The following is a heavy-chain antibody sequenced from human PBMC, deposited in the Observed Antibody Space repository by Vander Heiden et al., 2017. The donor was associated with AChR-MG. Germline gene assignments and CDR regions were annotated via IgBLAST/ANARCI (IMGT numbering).Heavy chain of an antibody. CDR1: GYTFTSDE. Sequence: QVPLVPSGAALTKPAASVKVSCKPSGYTFTSDEINLVREATGQGLEWMGWMNPNSGNTGYAQKFQGRVNMTRNTSIRTAYMELSSLRSEDTAVYYCARGRSGSVVTRRHVDYWGQGTRGNV. D-gene: IGHD3-10*01. CDR3: ARGRSGSVVTRRHVDY. V-gene: IGHV1-8*01. J-gene: IGHJ4*02. CDR2: MNPNSGNT.